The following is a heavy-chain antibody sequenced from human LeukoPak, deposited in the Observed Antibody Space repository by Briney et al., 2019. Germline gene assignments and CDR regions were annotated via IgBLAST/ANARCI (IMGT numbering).Heavy chain of an antibody. D-gene: IGHD3-10*01. V-gene: IGHV3-48*03. CDR2: ISSSGSTI. Sequence: GGSLRLSCAASGFTFSNYEMNWVRQAPGKGLEWVSYISSSGSTIYYADSVKGRFTISRDNAKNSLYLQMNSLRAEDTAVYYCASTGAYYYYGMDVWGKGTTVTVSS. CDR3: ASTGAYYYYGMDV. J-gene: IGHJ6*04. CDR1: GFTFSNYE.